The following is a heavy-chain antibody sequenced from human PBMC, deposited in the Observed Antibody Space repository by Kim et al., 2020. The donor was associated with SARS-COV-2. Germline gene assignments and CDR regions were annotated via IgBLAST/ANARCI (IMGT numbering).Heavy chain of an antibody. D-gene: IGHD5-12*01. CDR3: ARLQRGYSGYEIDY. V-gene: IGHV4-39*01. J-gene: IGHJ4*02. Sequence: SETLSLTCTVSGCSISSSSYYWGWIRQPPGKGLEWIVSIYYSGSTYYNPALKSRVTISVDTSKNQFTLKLSSGTAADTAVYYCARLQRGYSGYEIDYWGQGTLVTVSS. CDR1: GCSISSSSYY. CDR2: IYYSGST.